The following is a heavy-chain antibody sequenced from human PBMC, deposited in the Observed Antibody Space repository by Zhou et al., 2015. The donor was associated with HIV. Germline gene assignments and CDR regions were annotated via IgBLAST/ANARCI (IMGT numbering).Heavy chain of an antibody. CDR3: ARDSRDIVVVTAVDY. J-gene: IGHJ4*02. CDR1: GYTFTNYG. D-gene: IGHD2-21*02. V-gene: IGHV1-18*01. CDR2: ISAYNGNT. Sequence: QVQLVQSGAEVKKPGASVKVSCKASGYTFTNYGITWVRQAPGQGLEWMGWISAYNGNTNYAQKLQGRVTMTTDTSTSTAYMELRSLRSDDTAVYYCARDSRDIVVVTAVDYWGQGTLVTVSS.